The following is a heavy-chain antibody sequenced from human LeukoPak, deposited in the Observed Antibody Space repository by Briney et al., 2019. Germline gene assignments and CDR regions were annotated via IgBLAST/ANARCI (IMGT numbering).Heavy chain of an antibody. V-gene: IGHV4-4*07. CDR3: ARRGHQLLWVPHYYYYMDV. Sequence: KASETLSLTCTVSGGSISSYYWSWIRQPAGKGLEWIGRIYTSGSTNYNPSLKSRVNMSVDTSKNQFSLKLSSVTAADTAVYYCARRGHQLLWVPHYYYYMDVWGKGTTVTISS. D-gene: IGHD2-2*01. J-gene: IGHJ6*03. CDR1: GGSISSYY. CDR2: IYTSGST.